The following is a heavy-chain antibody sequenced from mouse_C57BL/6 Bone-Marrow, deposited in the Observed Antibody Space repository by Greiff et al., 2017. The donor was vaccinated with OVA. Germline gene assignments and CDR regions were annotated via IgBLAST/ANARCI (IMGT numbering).Heavy chain of an antibody. CDR1: GYAFTNYL. V-gene: IGHV1-54*01. CDR2: INPGSGGT. Sequence: QVQLKQSGAELVRPGTSVKVSCKASGYAFTNYLIEWVKQRPGQGLEWIGVINPGSGGTNYNEEFKGKATLTADKSSSTAYMQLSSLTSEDSAVYFCARSGLFAYWGQGTLVTVSA. J-gene: IGHJ3*01. CDR3: ARSGLFAY. D-gene: IGHD3-1*01.